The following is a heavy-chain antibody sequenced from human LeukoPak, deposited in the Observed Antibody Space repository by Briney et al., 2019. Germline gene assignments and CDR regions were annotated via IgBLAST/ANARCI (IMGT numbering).Heavy chain of an antibody. D-gene: IGHD4-17*01. Sequence: ASVKVSCKASGYTFTGYYMHWVRQAPGQGLEWMGWINPNSGGTNYAQKFQGRVTMTRDTSTSTVYMELSSLRSEDTAAYYCARATTVTYYFDYWGQGTLVTVSS. CDR1: GYTFTGYY. CDR2: INPNSGGT. CDR3: ARATTVTYYFDY. J-gene: IGHJ4*02. V-gene: IGHV1-2*02.